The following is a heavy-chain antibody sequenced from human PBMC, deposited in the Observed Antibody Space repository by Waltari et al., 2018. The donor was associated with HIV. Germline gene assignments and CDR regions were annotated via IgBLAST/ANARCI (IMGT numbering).Heavy chain of an antibody. CDR3: ARAPQHYDSSGPVY. J-gene: IGHJ4*02. D-gene: IGHD3-22*01. CDR1: GFTFSNYG. V-gene: IGHV3-30*02. Sequence: QVQLVESGGGVVQPGGSLRLSCTASGFTFSNYGMHWVRQAPGKGLQVVAVTRCDGTNKYYVDSVKGRFIISGDKSKNTLSIQMHSLRAEDTAVYDCARAPQHYDSSGPVYWGQGTLVTGSS. CDR2: TRCDGTNK.